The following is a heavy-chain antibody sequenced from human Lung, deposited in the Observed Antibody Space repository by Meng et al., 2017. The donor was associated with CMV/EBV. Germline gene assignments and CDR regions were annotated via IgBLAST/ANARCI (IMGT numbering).Heavy chain of an antibody. CDR1: GGNVSGHV. CDR3: ARGVGGNLLYFDS. CDR2: ITPILQKA. D-gene: IGHD4-23*01. Sequence: KGAGGNVSGHVISWVRQVPGQGLEWMGGITPILQKANYAQKFQGRVTITADTSTSISYLELRSLKSEDTAVYYCARGVGGNLLYFDSWGQGTLVTVSS. V-gene: IGHV1-69*10. J-gene: IGHJ4*02.